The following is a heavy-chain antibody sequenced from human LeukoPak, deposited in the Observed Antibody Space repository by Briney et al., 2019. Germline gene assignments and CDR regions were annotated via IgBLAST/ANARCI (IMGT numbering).Heavy chain of an antibody. CDR1: GYTFTDYF. CDR2: ISTYNGDT. CDR3: ARGSSYGFSMGY. D-gene: IGHD5-18*01. J-gene: IGHJ4*02. Sequence: ASVKVSCKASGYTFTDYFMNWMRQAPGQGLEWMGWISTYNGDTNYAQKLQDRVTMTTDASTSTAYMELRSLRSDDTAVYYCARGSSYGFSMGYWGQGTLVTVSS. V-gene: IGHV1-18*04.